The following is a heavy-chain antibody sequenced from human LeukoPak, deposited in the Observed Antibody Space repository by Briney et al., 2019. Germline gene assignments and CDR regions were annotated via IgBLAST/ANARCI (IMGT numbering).Heavy chain of an antibody. J-gene: IGHJ5*02. CDR1: GFTFKIFW. D-gene: IGHD3-10*01. Sequence: GGSLRLSCAASGFTFKIFWMSWVRQAPGKGLEWVANIKEDGSVKYYVDSVKGRFTISRDNDKNSLYLQMNRLRAEDTAVYYCARAPAGSGSWFDPWGQGTLVTVSS. CDR2: IKEDGSVK. V-gene: IGHV3-7*04. CDR3: ARAPAGSGSWFDP.